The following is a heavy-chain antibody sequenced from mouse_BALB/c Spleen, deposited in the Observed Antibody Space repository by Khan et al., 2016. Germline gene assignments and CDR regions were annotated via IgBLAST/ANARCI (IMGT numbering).Heavy chain of an antibody. CDR1: GYSITSGYS. CDR2: IHSSGST. J-gene: IGHJ4*01. CDR3: ARWNGYYAMDY. V-gene: IGHV3-1*02. Sequence: EVQLQESGPDLVKPSQSLSLTCTVTGYSITSGYSWHWIRQFPGNKLEWRGYIHSSGSTNYNPSLKSRISITRNTSKNKFFLQLNSVTTEDTATYYCARWNGYYAMDYWSQGTSVTVSS.